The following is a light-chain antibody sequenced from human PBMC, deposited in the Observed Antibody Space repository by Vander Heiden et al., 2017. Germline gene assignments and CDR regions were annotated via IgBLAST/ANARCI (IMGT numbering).Light chain of an antibody. CDR2: KAS. CDR1: QSISSW. V-gene: IGKV1-5*03. CDR3: QQYNSYSGT. Sequence: DIQMTQSPSTLSASVGDRVTITCRASQSISSWLAWYQQKPGKAPKLLIYKASSLEGGVPSRFSGSGSGTEFTLTISSLQPDDFATYYCQQYNSYSGTFGQGTKLEIK. J-gene: IGKJ2*01.